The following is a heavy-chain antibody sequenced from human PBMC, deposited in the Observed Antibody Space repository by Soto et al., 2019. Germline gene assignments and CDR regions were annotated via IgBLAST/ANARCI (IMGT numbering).Heavy chain of an antibody. CDR2: IWYDGSNK. CDR3: ARDLGYCSGGSCYSLGYFDL. D-gene: IGHD2-15*01. V-gene: IGHV3-33*01. Sequence: QVQLVESGGGVVQPGRSLRLSCAASGFTFSSYGMHWVRQAPGKGLEWVAVIWYDGSNKYYADSVKGRFTISRDNSKNTLYLQMNSLRAEDTAVYYFARDLGYCSGGSCYSLGYFDLWGRGTLVTVSS. J-gene: IGHJ2*01. CDR1: GFTFSSYG.